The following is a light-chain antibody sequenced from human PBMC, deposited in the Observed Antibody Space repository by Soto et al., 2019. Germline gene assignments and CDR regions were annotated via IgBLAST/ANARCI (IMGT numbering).Light chain of an antibody. CDR3: QQSYSGPLT. CDR1: QSISSW. V-gene: IGKV1-5*03. CDR2: KAS. Sequence: DIQMTQSPSTLSASVGDRVTITCRASQSISSWFAWYQQKPGKAPKLLIYKASTLESGVPSNFSGSGSGTEFTLTISSLQPEDFATYYCQQSYSGPLTFGGGTKVDIK. J-gene: IGKJ4*01.